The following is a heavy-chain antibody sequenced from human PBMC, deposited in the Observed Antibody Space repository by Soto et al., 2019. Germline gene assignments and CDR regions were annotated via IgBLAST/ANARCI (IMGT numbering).Heavy chain of an antibody. V-gene: IGHV1-2*02. CDR3: ARARQGYGTLPFRNFDY. D-gene: IGHD5-18*01. J-gene: IGHJ4*02. Sequence: GASVKVSCKASGYTFTGYYMHWVRQAPGQGLEWMGWINPNSGGTNYAQKFQGRVTMTRDTSISTAYMELSRLRSDDTAVYYCARARQGYGTLPFRNFDYWGQGTLVTVSS. CDR2: INPNSGGT. CDR1: GYTFTGYY.